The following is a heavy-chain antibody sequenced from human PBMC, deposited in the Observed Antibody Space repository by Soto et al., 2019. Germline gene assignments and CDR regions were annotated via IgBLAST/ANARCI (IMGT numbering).Heavy chain of an antibody. V-gene: IGHV4-30-4*01. CDR1: GGSISGGDYY. Sequence: SETLSLTCTVSGGSISGGDYYWSWIRQPPGKGLEWIGYIYYSGSTYYNPSLKSRVTISVDTSKNQFSLKLSSVTAADTAVYYCARAVGGYCSSTSCYGRYYYYYYGMDVWGQGTTVTVSS. D-gene: IGHD2-2*01. J-gene: IGHJ6*02. CDR2: IYYSGST. CDR3: ARAVGGYCSSTSCYGRYYYYYYGMDV.